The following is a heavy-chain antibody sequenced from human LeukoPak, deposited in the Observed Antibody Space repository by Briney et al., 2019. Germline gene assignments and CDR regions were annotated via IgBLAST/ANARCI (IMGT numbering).Heavy chain of an antibody. Sequence: SETLSLTCTVSGGSISSSSYYWGWIRQPPGKGLEWIGNIYHSGNTYYNSSLKSRVTISVDTSKNQFSLKLTSVTAADTAVYYCASKVVVAANYFDSWGQGTLVTVSS. J-gene: IGHJ4*02. D-gene: IGHD2-15*01. V-gene: IGHV4-39*07. CDR2: IYHSGNT. CDR3: ASKVVVAANYFDS. CDR1: GGSISSSSYY.